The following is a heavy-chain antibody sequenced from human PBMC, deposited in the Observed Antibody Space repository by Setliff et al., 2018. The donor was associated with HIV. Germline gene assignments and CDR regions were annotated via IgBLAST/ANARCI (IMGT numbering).Heavy chain of an antibody. D-gene: IGHD6-13*01. Sequence: GESLKISCAASRFDFNNYWMCWVRQAPGKGLEWVAFIRYDGSNKYYADSVKGRFTISRDNSKNTLYLQMNSLRPEDTALYYCAKDRLLDGSSWYYLDYWGQGTLVTVSS. J-gene: IGHJ4*02. CDR1: RFDFNNYW. V-gene: IGHV3-30*02. CDR2: IRYDGSNK. CDR3: AKDRLLDGSSWYYLDY.